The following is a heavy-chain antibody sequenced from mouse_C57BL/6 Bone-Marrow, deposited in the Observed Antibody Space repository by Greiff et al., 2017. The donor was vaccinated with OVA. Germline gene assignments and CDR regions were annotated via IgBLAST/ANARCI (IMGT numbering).Heavy chain of an antibody. CDR3: ASNGYYPWFAY. V-gene: IGHV1-81*01. Sequence: VQLQQSGAELARPGASVKLSCKASGYTFTSYGISWVKQRTGQGLEWIGEIYTRSGTTYYNEKVKGQATLTADKSYSTAYMELLILTSEDSAVYSSASNGYYPWFAYWGQGTLVTVSA. CDR2: IYTRSGTT. D-gene: IGHD2-3*01. J-gene: IGHJ3*01. CDR1: GYTFTSYG.